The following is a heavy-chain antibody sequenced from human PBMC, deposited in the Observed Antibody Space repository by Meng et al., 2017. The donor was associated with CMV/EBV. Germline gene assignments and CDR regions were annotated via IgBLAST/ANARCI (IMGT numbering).Heavy chain of an antibody. Sequence: GGSLRLSCVASGLTSSSYSMNWVRQAPGKGLECVSSISSSSSYIYYADSVKGRFTISRDNAKNSLYLQMNSLRAEDTAVYYCARDRVVPAARWADDAFDIWGQGTMVTVSS. CDR3: ARDRVVPAARWADDAFDI. CDR1: GLTSSSYS. D-gene: IGHD2-2*01. CDR2: ISSSSSYI. V-gene: IGHV3-21*01. J-gene: IGHJ3*02.